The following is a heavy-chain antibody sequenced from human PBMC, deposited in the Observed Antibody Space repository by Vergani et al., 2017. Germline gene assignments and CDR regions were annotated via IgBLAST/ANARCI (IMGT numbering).Heavy chain of an antibody. D-gene: IGHD3-22*01. V-gene: IGHV4-59*01. CDR2: IYYSGST. Sequence: QVQLQESGPGLVKPSETLSLTCTVSGGSISSYYWSWIRQPPGKGLEWIGYIYYSGSTNYNPSLKSRVTISVDTSKNQFSLKLSSVTAADTAVYYCARDGMYYDSSGHDAFDIWGQGTMVTVSS. CDR1: GGSISSYY. CDR3: ARDGMYYDSSGHDAFDI. J-gene: IGHJ3*02.